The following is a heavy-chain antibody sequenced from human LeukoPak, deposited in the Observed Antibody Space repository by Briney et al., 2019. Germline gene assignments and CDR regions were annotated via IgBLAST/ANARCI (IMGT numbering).Heavy chain of an antibody. V-gene: IGHV3-66*01. D-gene: IGHD2-2*01. CDR2: ISNHGTT. CDR3: ARDRGYCSSTSCRPYYFDY. Sequence: GGSLRLSCAASGFSVSTNYMIWVRQAPGMGLECVSVISNHGTTYYADSVKGRFTISRDNSKNTLYLQMNSLRAEDTAVYYCARDRGYCSSTSCRPYYFDYWGQGTLVTVSS. CDR1: GFSVSTNY. J-gene: IGHJ4*02.